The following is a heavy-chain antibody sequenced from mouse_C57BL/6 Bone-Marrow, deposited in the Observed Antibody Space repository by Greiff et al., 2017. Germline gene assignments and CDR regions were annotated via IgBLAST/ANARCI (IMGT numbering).Heavy chain of an antibody. J-gene: IGHJ3*01. CDR3: ARPPDYYGSPAY. CDR2: ISSGGSYT. CDR1: GFTFSSYG. V-gene: IGHV5-6*01. Sequence: EVHLVESGGDLVKPGGSLKLSCAASGFTFSSYGMSWVRQTPDKRLEWVATISSGGSYTYYPDSVKGRFTISRDNAKNTLYLQMSSLKSEDTAMYYCARPPDYYGSPAYWGQGTLVTVSA. D-gene: IGHD1-1*01.